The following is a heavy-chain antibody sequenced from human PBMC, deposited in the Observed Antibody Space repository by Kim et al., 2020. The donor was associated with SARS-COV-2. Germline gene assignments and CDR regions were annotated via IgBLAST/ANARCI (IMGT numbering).Heavy chain of an antibody. D-gene: IGHD3-10*01. V-gene: IGHV4-39*01. Sequence: SETLSLTCTVSGGSISSSSYYWGWIRQPPGKGLEWIGSIYYSGSTYYNPSLKRLVTISVDTAKNQFSLKLSSVTAADTAVYYCARPLLRITMVRDNAFDIWGQGTMVTVSS. CDR2: IYYSGST. J-gene: IGHJ3*02. CDR1: GGSISSSSYY. CDR3: ARPLLRITMVRDNAFDI.